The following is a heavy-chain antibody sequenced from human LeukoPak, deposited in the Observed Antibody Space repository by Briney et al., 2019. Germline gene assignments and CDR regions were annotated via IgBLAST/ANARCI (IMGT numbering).Heavy chain of an antibody. V-gene: IGHV4-59*12. CDR2: IYYSGST. CDR3: ARDPIVGAVNY. D-gene: IGHD1-26*01. Sequence: PSETLSLTCTVSGGSISSYYWSWIRQPPGKGLEWIGYIYYSGSTYYNPSLKSRVTISVDTSKNQFSLKLSSVTAADTAVYYCARDPIVGAVNYWGQGTLVTVSS. CDR1: GGSISSYY. J-gene: IGHJ4*02.